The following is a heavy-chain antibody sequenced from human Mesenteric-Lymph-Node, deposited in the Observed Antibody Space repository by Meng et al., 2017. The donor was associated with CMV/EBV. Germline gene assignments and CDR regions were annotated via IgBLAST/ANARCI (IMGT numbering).Heavy chain of an antibody. J-gene: IGHJ6*02. Sequence: GGSLRLSCKGSGYSFTSYWIGWVRQMPGKGLEWMGIIYPGDSDTRYSPSFQGQVTISADKSISTAYLQWSSLKASDTAMYYCARLGPNYASLLSQGSCMDVWGQGTTVTVSS. D-gene: IGHD1-7*01. CDR2: IYPGDSDT. CDR3: ARLGPNYASLLSQGSCMDV. CDR1: GYSFTSYW. V-gene: IGHV5-51*01.